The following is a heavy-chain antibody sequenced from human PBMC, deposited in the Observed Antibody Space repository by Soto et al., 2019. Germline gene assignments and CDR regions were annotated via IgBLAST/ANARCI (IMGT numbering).Heavy chain of an antibody. J-gene: IGHJ4*02. V-gene: IGHV3-30-3*01. CDR1: GFTFSSYA. CDR2: ISYDGSNK. CDR3: ARDSGYCSGGSCPTPFDY. D-gene: IGHD2-15*01. Sequence: QVQLVESGGGVVQPGRSLRLSCAASGFTFSSYAMHWVRQAPGKGLEWVAVISYDGSNKYYADSVKGRFTISRDNSKNTLYLQMNSLRAEDTAVYYCARDSGYCSGGSCPTPFDYWGQGTLVTVSS.